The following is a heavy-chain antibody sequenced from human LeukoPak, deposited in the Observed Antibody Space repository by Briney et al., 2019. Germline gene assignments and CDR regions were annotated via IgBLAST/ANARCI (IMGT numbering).Heavy chain of an antibody. CDR3: AKEYYYGSETLGY. CDR1: GFTFDDYA. J-gene: IGHJ4*02. V-gene: IGHV3-43D*04. D-gene: IGHD3-10*01. CDR2: ISWDGGSI. Sequence: PGGSLRLSCAASGFTFDDYAMHWVRQAPGKGLEWVSLISWDGGSIYYADSVKGRFTISRDNSKNSLYLQMNSLRAEDTALYYCAKEYYYGSETLGYWGQGTLVTVSS.